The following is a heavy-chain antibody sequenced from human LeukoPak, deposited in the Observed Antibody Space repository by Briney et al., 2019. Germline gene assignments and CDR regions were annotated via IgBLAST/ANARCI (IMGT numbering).Heavy chain of an antibody. V-gene: IGHV1-46*01. Sequence: ASVKVSCKASGYTFTDYFVHWVRQAPGQGLEWMGIINPSGGSTSYAQKFQGRVTMTRDTSTSTVYMELSSLRSEDTAVCYCARMGTEDYDSSGYPRYAFDIWGQGTMVTVSS. J-gene: IGHJ3*02. CDR1: GYTFTDYF. D-gene: IGHD3-22*01. CDR3: ARMGTEDYDSSGYPRYAFDI. CDR2: INPSGGST.